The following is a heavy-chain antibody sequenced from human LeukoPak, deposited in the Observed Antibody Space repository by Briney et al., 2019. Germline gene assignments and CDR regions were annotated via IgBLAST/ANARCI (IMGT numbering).Heavy chain of an antibody. CDR2: IKSKTDGGTT. D-gene: IGHD3-10*01. Sequence: GGSLRLSCAASRFTFSNAWMSWVRQAPGKGLEWVGRIKSKTDGGTTDYAAPVKGRFTISRDDSKNTLYLQMNSLKTEDTAVYYCTTGRWRGDAFDIWGQGTMVTVSS. J-gene: IGHJ3*02. V-gene: IGHV3-15*01. CDR3: TTGRWRGDAFDI. CDR1: RFTFSNAW.